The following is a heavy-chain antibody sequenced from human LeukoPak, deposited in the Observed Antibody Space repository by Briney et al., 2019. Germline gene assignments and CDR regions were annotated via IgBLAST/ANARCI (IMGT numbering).Heavy chain of an antibody. J-gene: IGHJ4*02. D-gene: IGHD6-19*01. CDR1: GDRVSSNNAA. CDR2: TYYKFTWYN. Sequence: SQALSLTCAISGDRVSSNNAAWNWIRQSPSRGLEWLGRTYYKFTWYNYYAVSVRGRITINPDTYKNQFSLKLNSVTPEDTAVYYCARSGPPEYSSAFDYWGQGSLVAVSS. CDR3: ARSGPPEYSSAFDY. V-gene: IGHV6-1*01.